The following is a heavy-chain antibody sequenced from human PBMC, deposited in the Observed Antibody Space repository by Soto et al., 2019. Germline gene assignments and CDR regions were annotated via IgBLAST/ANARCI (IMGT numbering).Heavy chain of an antibody. CDR2: ISWDSDII. Sequence: DVQLVESGGALVQPGRSLRLSCAASGFTFDDYAMHWVRQAPGKGLEWVSGISWDSDIIAYAASVKGRFSISRDNANISLVLPMSSLRPADTAFYYCTTSDCHFRLFDYWGQGTLVTVSS. CDR3: TTSDCHFRLFDY. CDR1: GFTFDDYA. J-gene: IGHJ4*01. V-gene: IGHV3-9*01. D-gene: IGHD2-21*02.